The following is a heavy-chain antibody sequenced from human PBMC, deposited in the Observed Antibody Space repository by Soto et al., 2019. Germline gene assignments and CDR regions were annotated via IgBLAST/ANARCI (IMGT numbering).Heavy chain of an antibody. CDR3: ARDLYYDILTDYSYYFDY. D-gene: IGHD3-9*01. V-gene: IGHV1-18*01. Sequence: QVQLVQSGAEVKKPGASVKVSCKASGYTFTSDGISWVRQAPGQGLEWMGWISAYNGNTNYAQKLQGRVTMTTDTSTSTAYMELRSLRSDDTAVYSCARDLYYDILTDYSYYFDYWGQGTLVTVSS. CDR2: ISAYNGNT. J-gene: IGHJ4*02. CDR1: GYTFTSDG.